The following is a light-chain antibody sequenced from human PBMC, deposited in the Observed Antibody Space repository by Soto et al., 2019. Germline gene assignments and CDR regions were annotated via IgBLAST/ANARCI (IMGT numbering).Light chain of an antibody. J-gene: IGLJ1*01. CDR3: SSYTSTSTL. Sequence: SVLTQPASVSGSPGQAITISCTGTSSDVGGYNYVSWYQQHPGKAPKLMIYAVTDRPSGVSSRFSGSKSANTASLTISGLQAEDEADYYCSSYTSTSTLFGTGTKATVL. CDR2: AVT. CDR1: SSDVGGYNY. V-gene: IGLV2-14*01.